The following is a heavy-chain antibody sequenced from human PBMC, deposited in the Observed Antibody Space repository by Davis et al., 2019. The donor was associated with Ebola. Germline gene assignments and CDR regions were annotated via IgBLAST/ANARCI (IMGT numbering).Heavy chain of an antibody. D-gene: IGHD6-19*01. J-gene: IGHJ5*02. CDR2: IYYTGTA. V-gene: IGHV4-59*08. Sequence: SETLSLTCVVSGGPISSYYLHWLRQSPGKGLEWIGQIYYTGTADYSPSLKSRVTISVDTSKNEFSLELSSVTAADTAVYYCAKGTYSSSDAYFDPWGQGILVTVPS. CDR1: GGPISSYY. CDR3: AKGTYSSSDAYFDP.